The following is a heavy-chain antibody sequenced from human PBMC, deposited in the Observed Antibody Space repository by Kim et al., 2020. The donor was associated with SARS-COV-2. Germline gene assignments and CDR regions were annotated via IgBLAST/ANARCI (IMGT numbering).Heavy chain of an antibody. D-gene: IGHD2-2*01. V-gene: IGHV3-23*01. Sequence: YYADSVKGRFTISRDNSKNTLYLQMHSLRAEDTAVYYCAKRTSRPNAMDVWGQGTTVTVSS. CDR3: AKRTSRPNAMDV. J-gene: IGHJ6*02.